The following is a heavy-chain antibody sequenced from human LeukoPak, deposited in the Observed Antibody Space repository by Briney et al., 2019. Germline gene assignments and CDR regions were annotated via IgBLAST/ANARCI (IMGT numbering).Heavy chain of an antibody. D-gene: IGHD2-21*02. V-gene: IGHV4-61*02. J-gene: IGHJ6*03. CDR1: GGSVNSGRYC. CDR3: ARGVVTDDYYMDV. Sequence: SETLSLTCTVSGGSVNSGRYCWTWIRQPAGKGLEWIGRLYTNDNTNYNPSLESRVSISLDTSKSQFYLQLTSVTAADTAVYFCARGVVTDDYYMDVWGKGTTVTVSS. CDR2: LYTNDNT.